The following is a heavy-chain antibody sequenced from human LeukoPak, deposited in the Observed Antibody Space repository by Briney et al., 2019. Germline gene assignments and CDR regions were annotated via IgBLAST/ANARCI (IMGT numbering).Heavy chain of an antibody. V-gene: IGHV4-30-4*08. Sequence: SQTLSLTCTVSAGSISSGEYYWSWIRQPPGKGLEWIGYIYYSGRTYYNPSLKSRLAITVYTSKNQFSLKLNSVTAADTAVYYCARYYDFLSYMDVWGKGTTVTVSS. CDR2: IYYSGRT. CDR3: ARYYDFLSYMDV. D-gene: IGHD3-3*01. J-gene: IGHJ6*03. CDR1: AGSISSGEYY.